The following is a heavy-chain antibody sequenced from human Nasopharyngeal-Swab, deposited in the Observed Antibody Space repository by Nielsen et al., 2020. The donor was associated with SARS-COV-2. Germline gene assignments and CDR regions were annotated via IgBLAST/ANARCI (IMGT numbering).Heavy chain of an antibody. CDR1: GFILSSYA. Sequence: GASLQTCWASCGFILSSYAMSWVRQAPGKGLEWVSAISGSGGSTYYADSVKGRFTISRDNSKNTLYLQMNSLRAKDTAVYYCASDYGDYGYWGQGTLVTVSS. V-gene: IGHV3-23*01. CDR2: ISGSGGST. D-gene: IGHD4-17*01. CDR3: ASDYGDYGY. J-gene: IGHJ4*02.